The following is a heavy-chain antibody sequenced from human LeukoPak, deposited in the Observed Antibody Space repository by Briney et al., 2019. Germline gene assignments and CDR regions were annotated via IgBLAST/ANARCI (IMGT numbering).Heavy chain of an antibody. J-gene: IGHJ4*02. D-gene: IGHD5-18*01. Sequence: GGSLRLSCAASGFTFSSYAMHWVRQAPGKGLEWVAVISYDGNNKYYADSVKGRFTISRDNSKNTLYLQMNSLRAEDTAVYYCARGPLPVDTAMVTVDYWGQGTLVTVSS. CDR2: ISYDGNNK. CDR1: GFTFSSYA. CDR3: ARGPLPVDTAMVTVDY. V-gene: IGHV3-30*04.